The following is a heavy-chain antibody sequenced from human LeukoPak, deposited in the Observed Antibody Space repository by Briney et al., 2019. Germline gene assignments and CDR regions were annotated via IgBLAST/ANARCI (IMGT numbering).Heavy chain of an antibody. CDR2: INPNSGGT. J-gene: IGHJ4*02. CDR3: ARVEEGYSYGL. Sequence: RASVKVSCMASGYTFTGYYMHWVRQAPGQGLEWMGWINPNSGGTNYAQKFQGRVTMTRDTSISTAYMELSRLRSDDTAVYYCARVEEGYSYGLWGQGTLVTVSS. D-gene: IGHD5-18*01. V-gene: IGHV1-2*02. CDR1: GYTFTGYY.